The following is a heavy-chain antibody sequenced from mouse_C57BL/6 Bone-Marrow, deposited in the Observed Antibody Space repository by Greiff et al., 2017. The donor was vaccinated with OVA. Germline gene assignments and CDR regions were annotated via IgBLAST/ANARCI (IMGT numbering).Heavy chain of an antibody. CDR3: AKDHDDYDGYYAMDY. CDR1: GFSLTSYG. Sequence: VQLQQSGPGLVQPSQSLSITCTVSGFSLTSYGVHWVRQPPGKGLEWLGVIWSGGSTDYNAAFISRLSISKDNSKSQVFFKMNSLQADDTAIYYCAKDHDDYDGYYAMDYWGQGTSVTVSS. V-gene: IGHV2-4*01. D-gene: IGHD2-4*01. J-gene: IGHJ4*01. CDR2: IWSGGST.